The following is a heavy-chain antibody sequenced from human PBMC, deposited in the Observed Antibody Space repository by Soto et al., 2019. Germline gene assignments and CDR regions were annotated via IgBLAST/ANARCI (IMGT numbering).Heavy chain of an antibody. CDR2: INAGNGNT. CDR3: TRVGEPAYSSSYINGDY. V-gene: IGHV1-3*01. Sequence: QVQHVQSGAEVKRPGASVKVSCKASGYTFTSYAIHWVRQAPGQRPEWMGWINAGNGNTEYSQKLQGRVTIYRDTSARTAYMELSGLTFEDTAVYYCTRVGEPAYSSSYINGDYWGPGTPGTVSS. J-gene: IGHJ4*02. CDR1: GYTFTSYA. D-gene: IGHD6-13*01.